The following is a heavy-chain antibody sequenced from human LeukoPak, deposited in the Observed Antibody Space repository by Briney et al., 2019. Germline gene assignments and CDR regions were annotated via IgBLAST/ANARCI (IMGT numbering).Heavy chain of an antibody. V-gene: IGHV3-30-3*01. CDR2: ISYDGSNK. Sequence: AGGSLRLSCAASGFTFSSYAMHWVRQAPGKGLEWVAVISYDGSNKYYADSVKGRFTISRDNSKNTLYLQMNSLRAEDTAVYYCARTYYDYVWGSSYGMDVWGQGTTVTVSS. J-gene: IGHJ6*02. CDR3: ARTYYDYVWGSSYGMDV. D-gene: IGHD3-16*01. CDR1: GFTFSSYA.